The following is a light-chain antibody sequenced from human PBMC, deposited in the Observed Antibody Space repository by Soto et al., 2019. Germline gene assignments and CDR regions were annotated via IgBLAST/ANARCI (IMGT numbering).Light chain of an antibody. V-gene: IGKV1-39*01. CDR2: EAS. CDR1: HNIVTY. CDR3: QQSHSTPPT. Sequence: DIHMAQSPPSLSASVGDRVTITCRASHNIVTYLNWYQQKAGKAPSLLIYEASNLQSGVSFRFFGSGSGTDFTLYIDNLQHEDSATYYCQQSHSTPPTFGPGTNLEIK. J-gene: IGKJ2*01.